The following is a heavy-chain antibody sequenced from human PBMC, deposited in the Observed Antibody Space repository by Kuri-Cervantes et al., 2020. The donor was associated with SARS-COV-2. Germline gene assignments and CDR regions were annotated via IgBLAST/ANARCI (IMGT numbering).Heavy chain of an antibody. CDR1: GYSFTSYW. V-gene: IGHV5-10-1*01. CDR2: IDPSDSYT. J-gene: IGHJ4*02. D-gene: IGHD6-13*01. CDR3: AILYSSSWYDFDY. Sequence: KVSCKGSGYSFTSYWISWVRQMPGKGLEWMGRIDPSDSYTNYSPSFQGHVTISADKSISTAYLQWSSLKASDTAMYYCAILYSSSWYDFDYWGQGTLVTVSS.